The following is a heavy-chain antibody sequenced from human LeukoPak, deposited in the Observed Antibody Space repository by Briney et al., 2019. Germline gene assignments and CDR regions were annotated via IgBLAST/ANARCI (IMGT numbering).Heavy chain of an antibody. V-gene: IGHV3-7*03. D-gene: IGHD3-16*01. Sequence: GGSLRLSCVASGFTFSNYWLNWVRQAPGKGLEWVANIKEDGSEKYYVDSVKGRFTISRDNAKNSLFLQMNSLRAEDTAVYYCARTLRGGGALDYWGQGTLVTVSS. CDR3: ARTLRGGGALDY. CDR1: GFTFSNYW. CDR2: IKEDGSEK. J-gene: IGHJ4*02.